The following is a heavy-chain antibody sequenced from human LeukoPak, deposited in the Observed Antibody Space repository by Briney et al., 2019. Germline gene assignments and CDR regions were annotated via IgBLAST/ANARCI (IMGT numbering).Heavy chain of an antibody. J-gene: IGHJ4*02. CDR2: IYSGGST. CDR1: GLTVSSNY. CDR3: ARVPGKLETVTTQ. V-gene: IGHV3-53*05. Sequence: GGSLRLSCAASGLTVSSNYMSWVRQAPGKGLEWVSVIYSGGSTYYADSVKGRFTISRDNSKNTLYLQMNSLRAEDTAVYYCARVPGKLETVTTQWGQGTLVTVSS. D-gene: IGHD4-17*01.